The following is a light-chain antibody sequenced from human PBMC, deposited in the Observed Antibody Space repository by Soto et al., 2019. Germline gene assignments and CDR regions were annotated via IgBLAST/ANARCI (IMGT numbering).Light chain of an antibody. J-gene: IGKJ1*01. Sequence: IQVPQSPSTMTGTVGDRVTITCRASQTISSWLAWYQQKPGKAPKLLIYKASTLKSGVPSRFSGSGSGTEFTLTISSLQPDDFATYYCQPYNSYSEAFGQGTKVDIK. V-gene: IGKV1-5*03. CDR2: KAS. CDR1: QTISSW. CDR3: QPYNSYSEA.